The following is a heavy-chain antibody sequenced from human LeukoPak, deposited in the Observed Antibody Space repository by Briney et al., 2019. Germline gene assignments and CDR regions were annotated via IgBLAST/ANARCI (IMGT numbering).Heavy chain of an antibody. CDR2: IYTSGRT. V-gene: IGHV4-61*02. J-gene: IGHJ6*03. D-gene: IGHD2-2*01. Sequence: SETLSLTCTVSGGSISSGSYYWSWIRQPAGKGLEWSGRIYTSGRTNYNPSRKSRVTISGDTSKNQFSRKLSSVTAADTAVYYCASDRRDVVVPAATVSNYYYYYMDVWGKGTTVTVSS. CDR3: ASDRRDVVVPAATVSNYYYYYMDV. CDR1: GGSISSGSYY.